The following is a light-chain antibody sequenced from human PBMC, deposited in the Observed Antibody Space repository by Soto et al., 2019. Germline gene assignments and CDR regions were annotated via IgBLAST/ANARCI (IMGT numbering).Light chain of an antibody. CDR3: QQYSSWPLA. Sequence: EIVLTQSPATLSVSPGERATLSCRASQSVSTNLAWYQQKPGQAPRLLIYGASGRATGIPARFSGSGSGTEFTLTISSLQSEDFAVYYCQQYSSWPLAFGEGTKVEIK. CDR2: GAS. J-gene: IGKJ2*01. V-gene: IGKV3-15*01. CDR1: QSVSTN.